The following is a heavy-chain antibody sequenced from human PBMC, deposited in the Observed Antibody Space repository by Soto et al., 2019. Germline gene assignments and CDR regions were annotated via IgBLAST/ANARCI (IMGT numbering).Heavy chain of an antibody. CDR3: ARQVQMLWAYFDY. D-gene: IGHD3-16*01. CDR2: IIPILGSP. CDR1: GGPFSSFA. Sequence: QVQLVQSGAEVKKPGSSVKVSCKASGGPFSSFALNWVRQAPGQGLEWMGGIIPILGSPNYPQTFQGRVTITADESTSTVYLDLSSLKSEYTAVYYCARQVQMLWAYFDYWGQGTLVTVSS. J-gene: IGHJ4*02. V-gene: IGHV1-69*01.